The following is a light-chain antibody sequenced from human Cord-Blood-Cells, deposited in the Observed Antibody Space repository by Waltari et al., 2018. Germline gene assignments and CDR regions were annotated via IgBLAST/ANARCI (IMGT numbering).Light chain of an antibody. J-gene: IGLJ3*02. V-gene: IGLV2-23*01. CDR2: EGS. CDR1: SSDVGSYNL. Sequence: QSALTQPASVSGSPGQSITISCTGTSSDVGSYNLVSWYQQHPGKAPKLMIYEGSKRPSGVSKRFSGSKSGNTAYLTISGLQAEDDADYYCCSYAGSSNWVFGGGTKLTVL. CDR3: CSYAGSSNWV.